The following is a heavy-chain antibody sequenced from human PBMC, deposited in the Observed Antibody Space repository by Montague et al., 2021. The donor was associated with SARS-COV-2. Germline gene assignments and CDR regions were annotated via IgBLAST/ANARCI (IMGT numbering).Heavy chain of an antibody. D-gene: IGHD2-15*01. CDR1: GFTFSSYE. V-gene: IGHV3-48*03. CDR3: AATSGDIVVVVAAYYGMDV. Sequence: FLRLSCAASGFTFSSYEMNWVRQAPGKGLEWVSYISSSGSTIYYADSVKGRFTISRDNAKDSLYLQMNSLRAEDTAVYYCAATSGDIVVVVAAYYGMDVWGQGTTVTVSS. CDR2: ISSSGSTI. J-gene: IGHJ6*02.